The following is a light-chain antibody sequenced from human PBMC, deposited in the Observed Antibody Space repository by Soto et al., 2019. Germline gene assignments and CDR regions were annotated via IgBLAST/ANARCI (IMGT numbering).Light chain of an antibody. J-gene: IGLJ2*01. V-gene: IGLV1-40*01. CDR1: SSNIGAGYD. Sequence: QSVLTQPPSVSGAPGQRVTISCTGSSSNIGAGYDVHWYQQLPGTAPKLLIYGNSNRPSGVPDRFSGHKSGTSASLAITGLQAEDEADYYCQSYDSSLSGSVVFGGGTKLTVL. CDR3: QSYDSSLSGSVV. CDR2: GNS.